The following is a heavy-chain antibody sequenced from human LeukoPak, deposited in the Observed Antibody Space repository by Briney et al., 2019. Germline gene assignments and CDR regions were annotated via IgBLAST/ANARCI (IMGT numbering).Heavy chain of an antibody. CDR1: GGSISSYY. J-gene: IGHJ5*02. Sequence: SETLSLTCTVSGGSISSYYWSWIRQPPGKGLEWIGYIYYSGSTNYNPSLKSRVTISVDTSKNQFSLKLSSVTAADTAVYYCARRRWAGTTTIFGAANWFDPWGQGTLVTVSS. CDR2: IYYSGST. V-gene: IGHV4-59*08. CDR3: ARRRWAGTTTIFGAANWFDP. D-gene: IGHD1-1*01.